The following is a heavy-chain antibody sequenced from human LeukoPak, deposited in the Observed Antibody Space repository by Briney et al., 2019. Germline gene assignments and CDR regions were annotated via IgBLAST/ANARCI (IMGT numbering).Heavy chain of an antibody. Sequence: SETLSLTCTVAERSVASHYWIWIRPSPENRLEWIGDISSSGSTGNNPSLRSRVTMSLDTSTNQFFLSLSSVTAADTAVYYCARGALRGFYALFYVDIWGKGTTVTVSS. D-gene: IGHD5/OR15-5a*01. J-gene: IGHJ6*03. CDR3: ARGALRGFYALFYVDI. CDR2: ISSSGST. CDR1: ERSVASHY. V-gene: IGHV4-59*02.